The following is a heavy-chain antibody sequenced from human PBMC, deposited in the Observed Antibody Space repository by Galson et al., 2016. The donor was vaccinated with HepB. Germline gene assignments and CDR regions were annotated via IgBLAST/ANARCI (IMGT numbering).Heavy chain of an antibody. D-gene: IGHD5-24*01. CDR2: IYSGSAT. V-gene: IGHV3-53*01. Sequence: SLRLSCAASGFTVSNNYMSWVRQAPGKGLEWVSDIYSGSATYYAHSVKGRFTISRANSKNTVYLQMNSLRSEDTAMYYCARVSPLRWLPNFFENWGRGTLVTVPS. J-gene: IGHJ4*02. CDR1: GFTVSNNY. CDR3: ARVSPLRWLPNFFEN.